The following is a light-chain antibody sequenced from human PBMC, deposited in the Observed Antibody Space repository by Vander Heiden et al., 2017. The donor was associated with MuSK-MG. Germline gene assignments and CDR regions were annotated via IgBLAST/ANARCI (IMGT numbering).Light chain of an antibody. Sequence: DIQMTQSPSSLSASVGDRVTITCRASQSISSYLNWYQQKPGKAPKLLIYAASSLQSRVPSRFSGSGSGTDFTLSIRRLQPEDFATYYCQQSDSTPLTFGGGTKVEIK. CDR3: QQSDSTPLT. V-gene: IGKV1-39*01. CDR1: QSISSY. J-gene: IGKJ4*01. CDR2: AAS.